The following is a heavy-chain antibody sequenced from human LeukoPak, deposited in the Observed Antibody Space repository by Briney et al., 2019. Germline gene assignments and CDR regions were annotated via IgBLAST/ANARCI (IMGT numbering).Heavy chain of an antibody. Sequence: VASVKVSCKASGDTFTGYYMHWVRQAPGQGLEWMGWINPNSGGTNYAQKFQGRVTMTRDTSISTAYMELSWLRSDDTAVYYCARDIVMVTYWFGPWGQGTLVTVSS. CDR2: INPNSGGT. D-gene: IGHD5-18*01. J-gene: IGHJ5*02. CDR3: ARDIVMVTYWFGP. V-gene: IGHV1-2*02. CDR1: GDTFTGYY.